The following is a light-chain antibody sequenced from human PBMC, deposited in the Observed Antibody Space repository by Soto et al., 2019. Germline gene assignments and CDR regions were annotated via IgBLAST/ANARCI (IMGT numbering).Light chain of an antibody. V-gene: IGKV1-6*01. CDR2: AAS. Sequence: VQRPQSHSSLSASVGDRITITCRASQGIRNDLAWYQQKPGKAPNLLIYAASRLHIGVPSRFSGSGSGTDFTFTITGLQPEDFATYYCLQDNNYPYTLGQGTRLEIK. J-gene: IGKJ5*01. CDR3: LQDNNYPYT. CDR1: QGIRND.